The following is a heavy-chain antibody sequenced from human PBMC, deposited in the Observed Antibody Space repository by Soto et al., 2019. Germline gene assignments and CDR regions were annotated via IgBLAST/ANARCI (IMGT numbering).Heavy chain of an antibody. Sequence: GGSLRLSCKASGFSFSDYAMTWVRQAPGKGLEWVSVISGSGDNTFYAASVKGRFAISRDNSKNVLYLQMNSLSADDAAVYFCAKVRAITVYGFDILFDYWGLGTLVTVSS. CDR1: GFSFSDYA. CDR2: ISGSGDNT. CDR3: AKVRAITVYGFDILFDY. D-gene: IGHD5-12*01. J-gene: IGHJ4*01. V-gene: IGHV3-23*01.